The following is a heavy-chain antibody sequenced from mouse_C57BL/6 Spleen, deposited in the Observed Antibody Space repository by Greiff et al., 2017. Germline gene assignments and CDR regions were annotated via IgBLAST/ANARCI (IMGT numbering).Heavy chain of an antibody. Sequence: VKLKQPGAELVKPGASVKLSCKASGYTFTSYWMHWVKQRPGQGLEWIGMIHPNSGSTNYNEKFKSKATLTVDKSSSTAYMQLSSLTSEDSAVYYCARSTTVVVDYWGQGTTLTVSS. D-gene: IGHD1-1*01. J-gene: IGHJ2*01. V-gene: IGHV1-64*01. CDR3: ARSTTVVVDY. CDR1: GYTFTSYW. CDR2: IHPNSGST.